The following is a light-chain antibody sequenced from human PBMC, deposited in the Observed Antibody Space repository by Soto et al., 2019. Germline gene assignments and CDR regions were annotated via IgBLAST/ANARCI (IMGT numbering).Light chain of an antibody. J-gene: IGKJ5*01. CDR3: QQRSNWPLT. V-gene: IGKV3-11*01. CDR1: QSVGIN. Sequence: EIVMTQSPATLSVSPGETASLSCRASQSVGINLAWYQQKPGQAPRLLIYDASNRATGIPARFSGSGSGTDFTLTISSLEPEDFAVYYCQQRSNWPLTFGQGTRLEIK. CDR2: DAS.